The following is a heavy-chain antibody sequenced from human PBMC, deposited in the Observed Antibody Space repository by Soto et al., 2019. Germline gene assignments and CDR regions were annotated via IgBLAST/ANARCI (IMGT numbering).Heavy chain of an antibody. J-gene: IGHJ3*02. Sequence: GGSLRLSCAASGFTFSSYGMHWVRQAPGKGLEWVAVIWYDGSNKYYADSVKGRFTISRDNSKNTLYLQMNSLRAEDTAVYYCARDAPRRLKGNAFDIWGQGTMVTVSS. CDR2: IWYDGSNK. D-gene: IGHD2-21*01. CDR3: ARDAPRRLKGNAFDI. CDR1: GFTFSSYG. V-gene: IGHV3-33*01.